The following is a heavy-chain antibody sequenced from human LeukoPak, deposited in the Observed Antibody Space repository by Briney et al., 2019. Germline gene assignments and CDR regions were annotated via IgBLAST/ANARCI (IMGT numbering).Heavy chain of an antibody. CDR3: ARGPGGIAAAGYYFDY. Sequence: PSETLSLTCTVSGGSISSYYWSWIRQPPGKGLECVGYIYYSGSTNYNPSLKSRVTISVGTSKNQFSLKLSSVTAADTAVYYCARGPGGIAAAGYYFDYWGQGTLVTVSS. V-gene: IGHV4-59*01. D-gene: IGHD6-13*01. J-gene: IGHJ4*02. CDR1: GGSISSYY. CDR2: IYYSGST.